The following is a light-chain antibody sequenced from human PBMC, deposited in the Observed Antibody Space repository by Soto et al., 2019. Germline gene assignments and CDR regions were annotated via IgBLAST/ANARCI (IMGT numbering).Light chain of an antibody. CDR1: QSISSW. V-gene: IGKV1-5*03. J-gene: IGKJ1*01. Sequence: DVPMTQSPSTLSASVGDRVNITCRASQSISSWLAWYQQKPGKAPNFLIYKASSLKNGVPLRFSGSGSGTESTLTIRSLKPDDFATYYCQQYKSYETFGQGTKVDI. CDR3: QQYKSYET. CDR2: KAS.